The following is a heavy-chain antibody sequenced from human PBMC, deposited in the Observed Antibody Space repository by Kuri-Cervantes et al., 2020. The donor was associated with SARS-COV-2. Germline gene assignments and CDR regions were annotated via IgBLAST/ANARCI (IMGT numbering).Heavy chain of an antibody. D-gene: IGHD2-15*01. CDR2: IIPIFGTA. V-gene: IGHV1-69*13. J-gene: IGHJ1*01. CDR3: AGMVVAARYFQH. Sequence: SVKVSCKASGGTFSSYAISWVRQAPGQGLEWMGGIIPIFGTANYAQTFQGRVTITADESTSTAYMELSSLRSYDTAVYYCAGMVVAARYFQHWGQGTLVTVSS. CDR1: GGTFSSYA.